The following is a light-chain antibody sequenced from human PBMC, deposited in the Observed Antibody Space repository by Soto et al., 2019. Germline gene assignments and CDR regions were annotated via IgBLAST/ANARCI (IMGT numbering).Light chain of an antibody. CDR3: QQYNSYPA. CDR2: DAS. CDR1: QTISSW. Sequence: DIQMTQSPSTLSASIGDRVTITCRASQTISSWLAWYQQKPGKAPKLLIYDASSLEGGVPSRFSGRGSGTEFTLTISSLQPDDFATYYCQQYNSYPAFGQGTKVDIK. J-gene: IGKJ1*01. V-gene: IGKV1-5*01.